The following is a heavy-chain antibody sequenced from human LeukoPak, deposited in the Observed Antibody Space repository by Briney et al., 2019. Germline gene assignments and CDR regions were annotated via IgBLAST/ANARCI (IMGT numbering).Heavy chain of an antibody. CDR1: GYTFTGYY. J-gene: IGHJ4*02. CDR3: ARGGDYDYVWGSYPD. V-gene: IGHV1-2*02. D-gene: IGHD3-16*02. CDR2: INPNSGGT. Sequence: ASVKVSCKASGYTFTGYYMHWVRQAPGQGLEWIGWINPNSGGTNYAQKFQGRVTMTRDTSISTAYMELSRLRSDDTAVYYCARGGDYDYVWGSYPDWGQGTLVTVSS.